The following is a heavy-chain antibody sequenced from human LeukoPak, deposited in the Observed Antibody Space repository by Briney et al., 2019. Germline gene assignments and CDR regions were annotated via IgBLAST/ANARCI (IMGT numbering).Heavy chain of an antibody. CDR1: DSSITGDYY. D-gene: IGHD1-26*01. J-gene: IGHJ3*02. Sequence: SETLSLTCAGSDSSITGDYYWAWIRQTPGKGLEWIGSIHHRGSIYYNPSLKSRVTVSLDASNNQFSLRLSSVTAADTALYYCTRHSRVIVGTTCAFDIWGQGTRVTVSS. V-gene: IGHV4-38-2*01. CDR2: IHHRGSI. CDR3: TRHSRVIVGTTCAFDI.